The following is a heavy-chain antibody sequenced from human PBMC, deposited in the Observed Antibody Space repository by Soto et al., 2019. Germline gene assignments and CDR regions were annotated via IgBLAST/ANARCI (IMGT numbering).Heavy chain of an antibody. CDR3: ARAGGLAGYYYGSGSYYKGEYYYYGMDV. J-gene: IGHJ6*02. Sequence: SETLSLTCTVSGGSISSGGYYWSWIRQHPGKGLEWIGYIYYSGSTYYNPSLKSRVTISVDTSKNQFSLKLSSVTAADTAVYYCARAGGLAGYYYGSGSYYKGEYYYYGMDVWGQGTTVTVSS. CDR1: GGSISSGGYY. D-gene: IGHD3-10*01. CDR2: IYYSGST. V-gene: IGHV4-31*03.